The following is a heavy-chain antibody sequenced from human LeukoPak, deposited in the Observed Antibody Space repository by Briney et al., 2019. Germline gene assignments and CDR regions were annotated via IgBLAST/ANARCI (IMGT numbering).Heavy chain of an antibody. CDR2: ISSSSSYI. D-gene: IGHD2-21*02. CDR1: GFTFSSYS. CDR3: AREEAYCGGDCYSGY. Sequence: GGSLRLSCAASGFTFSSYSMNWVRQAPGKGLEWVSSISSSSSYIYYADSVKGRFTIPRDNAKNSLYLQMNSLRAEDTAVYYCAREEAYCGGDCYSGYWGQGTLVTVSS. J-gene: IGHJ4*02. V-gene: IGHV3-21*01.